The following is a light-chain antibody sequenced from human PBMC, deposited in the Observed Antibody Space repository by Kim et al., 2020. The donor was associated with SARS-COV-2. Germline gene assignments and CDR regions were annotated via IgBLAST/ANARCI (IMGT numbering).Light chain of an antibody. CDR2: DVS. Sequence: QSVTIACTGTSSDVGGYNYVSWYQQHPGKAPKLMIYDVSNRPSGVSNRFSGSKSGNTASLTISGLQAEDEADYYCSSYTSSSTRVFGGGTQLTVL. CDR3: SSYTSSSTRV. CDR1: SSDVGGYNY. V-gene: IGLV2-14*03. J-gene: IGLJ3*02.